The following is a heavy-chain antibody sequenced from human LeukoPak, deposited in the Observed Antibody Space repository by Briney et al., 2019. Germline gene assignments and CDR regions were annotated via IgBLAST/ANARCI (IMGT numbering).Heavy chain of an antibody. D-gene: IGHD6-13*01. V-gene: IGHV3-21*01. CDR3: AREIIAATLDG. CDR1: GFTFRSYS. Sequence: GGSLRLSCAASGFTFRSYSLNWVRQAPGKGLEWVASISGSNSYFYYADSVKGRFTISRDNARNSLFLQMNTLRAEDTAVYYCAREIIAATLDGWGQGTLVIVSS. CDR2: ISGSNSYF. J-gene: IGHJ4*02.